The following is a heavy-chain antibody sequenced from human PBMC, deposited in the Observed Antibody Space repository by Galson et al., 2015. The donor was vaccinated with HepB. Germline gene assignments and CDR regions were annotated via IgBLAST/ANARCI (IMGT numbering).Heavy chain of an antibody. J-gene: IGHJ5*02. CDR3: ARGLYGSGSYPWFDP. Sequence: CAISGDSVSSNSAAWSWIRQSPSRGLEWLGRTYYRSKWYNDYAVSVKSRITINPDTSKNQFSLQLNSVTPEDTAVYYCARGLYGSGSYPWFDPWGQGTLVTVSS. D-gene: IGHD3-10*01. CDR1: GDSVSSNSAA. CDR2: TYYRSKWYN. V-gene: IGHV6-1*01.